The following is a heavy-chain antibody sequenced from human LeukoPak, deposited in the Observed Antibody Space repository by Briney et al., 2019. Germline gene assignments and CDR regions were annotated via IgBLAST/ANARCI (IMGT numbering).Heavy chain of an antibody. CDR2: INHSGST. CDR1: GGSFSGYY. J-gene: IGHJ4*02. V-gene: IGHV4-34*01. D-gene: IGHD6-19*01. Sequence: PSETLSLTCAVYGGSFSGYYWSWIRQPPGKGLEWIGEINHSGSTNYNPSLKSRVTISVDTSKNQFSLKLSSVTAADTAVYYCARVPIAVAGCFDYWGQGTLVTVSS. CDR3: ARVPIAVAGCFDY.